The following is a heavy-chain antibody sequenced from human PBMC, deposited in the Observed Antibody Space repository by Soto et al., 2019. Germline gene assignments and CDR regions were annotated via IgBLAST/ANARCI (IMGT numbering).Heavy chain of an antibody. V-gene: IGHV3-30*18. D-gene: IGHD2-2*02. CDR1: VFTFSSYG. CDR2: ISYDGSNK. CDR3: AKDRPCSSTSCYKYYYYYGMDV. Sequence: WSLRLSCAASVFTFSSYGMHWVRQAPGKGLEWVAVISYDGSNKYYADSVKGRFTISRDNSKNTLYLQMNSLRAEDTAVYYCAKDRPCSSTSCYKYYYYYGMDVWGQGTTVTVSS. J-gene: IGHJ6*02.